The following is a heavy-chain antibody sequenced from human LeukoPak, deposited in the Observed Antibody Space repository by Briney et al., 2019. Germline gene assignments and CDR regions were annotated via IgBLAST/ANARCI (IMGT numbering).Heavy chain of an antibody. Sequence: GGSLRLSCAASGFTFSSYAMSWVRQAPGKGLEWVSVIYSGGSTYYADSVKGRFTISRDNSKNTLYLQMNSLRAEDTAVYYCATSFGPVIAAAGTGADWGQGTLVTVSS. J-gene: IGHJ4*02. CDR2: IYSGGST. CDR3: ATSFGPVIAAAGTGAD. D-gene: IGHD6-13*01. V-gene: IGHV3-23*03. CDR1: GFTFSSYA.